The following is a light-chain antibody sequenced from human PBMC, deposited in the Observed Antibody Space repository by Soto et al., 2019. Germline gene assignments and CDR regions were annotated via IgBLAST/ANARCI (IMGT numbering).Light chain of an antibody. V-gene: IGKV1-5*01. Sequence: DIQMTQSPSTLSASVGDRFTITCRASQSISSWLAWYQQKPGKAPKLLIYDASSLESGVPSRFSGSGSGTEFTLTISSLQPDDFATYYCQQYNSWTFGQGTKVDIK. J-gene: IGKJ1*01. CDR3: QQYNSWT. CDR2: DAS. CDR1: QSISSW.